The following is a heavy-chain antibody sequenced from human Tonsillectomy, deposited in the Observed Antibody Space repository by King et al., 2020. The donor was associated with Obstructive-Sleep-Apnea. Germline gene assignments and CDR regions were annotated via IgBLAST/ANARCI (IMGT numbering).Heavy chain of an antibody. D-gene: IGHD3-16*01. CDR1: GFTFSNYG. J-gene: IGHJ4*02. Sequence: VQLVESGGGVVQPGRSLRLSCTASGFTFSNYGMHWVRQAPGKGLEWLAVIWHDGSNDYYADSAKGRFTISRDNSKNTLYRQMNRLRAGETAVYYCAKDLRYLGYYFDHWGQGTLVTVSS. CDR3: AKDLRYLGYYFDH. CDR2: IWHDGSND. V-gene: IGHV3-33*06.